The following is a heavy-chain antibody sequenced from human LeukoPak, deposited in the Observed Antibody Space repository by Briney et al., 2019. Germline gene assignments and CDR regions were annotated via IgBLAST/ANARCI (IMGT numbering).Heavy chain of an antibody. Sequence: PSGTLSLTCTVSDDSITMYYWTWIRQPPGKGLEWIGYVDHTGTTKFNPSLNGRVSISRDTSKNFFSLRLRSVTAADTAVYFCARGRVSSSTWYSTYYYFFYMDFWGKGTTVTVSS. D-gene: IGHD4-11*01. J-gene: IGHJ6*03. CDR1: DDSITMYY. CDR2: VDHTGTT. V-gene: IGHV4-59*01. CDR3: ARGRVSSSTWYSTYYYFFYMDF.